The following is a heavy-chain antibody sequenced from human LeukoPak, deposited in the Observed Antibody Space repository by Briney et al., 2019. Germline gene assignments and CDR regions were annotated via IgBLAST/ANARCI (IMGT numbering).Heavy chain of an antibody. Sequence: SVKVSCKASGGTFSSYAISWVRQAPGQGLEWMGRIIPILGIANYAQKFQGRVTITADKSTSTAYMELSSLRSEDTAVYYCCSSWSLGDDYWGQGTLVTVSS. CDR3: CSSWSLGDDY. D-gene: IGHD6-13*01. CDR2: IIPILGIA. J-gene: IGHJ4*02. V-gene: IGHV1-69*04. CDR1: GGTFSSYA.